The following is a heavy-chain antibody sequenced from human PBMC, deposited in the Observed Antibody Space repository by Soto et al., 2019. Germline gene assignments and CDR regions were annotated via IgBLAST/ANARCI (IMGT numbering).Heavy chain of an antibody. D-gene: IGHD3-10*01. J-gene: IGHJ3*02. CDR1: GYTFTSYG. CDR3: ARSAYYYGPSAFDI. CDR2: ISAYNGNT. Sequence: ASVKVSCKASGYTFTSYGISWVRQAPGQGLERMGWISAYNGNTNYAQKLQGRVNMTTDTSTSTAYMELRSLRSDDTAVYYCARSAYYYGPSAFDIWGQGTMVTVSS. V-gene: IGHV1-18*04.